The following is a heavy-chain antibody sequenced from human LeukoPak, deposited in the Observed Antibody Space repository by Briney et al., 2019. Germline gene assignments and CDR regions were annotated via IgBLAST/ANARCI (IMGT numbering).Heavy chain of an antibody. V-gene: IGHV3-33*01. J-gene: IGHJ6*04. CDR3: AREGRYCSSTSCSPYGMDV. Sequence: GRSLRLSCAASGFTFSSYGMHWVRQAPGKGLEWVAVIWYDGSNKYYADSVKGRFTISRDNSENTLYLQMNSLRAEDTAVYYCAREGRYCSSTSCSPYGMDVWGKGTTVTVSS. D-gene: IGHD2-2*01. CDR1: GFTFSSYG. CDR2: IWYDGSNK.